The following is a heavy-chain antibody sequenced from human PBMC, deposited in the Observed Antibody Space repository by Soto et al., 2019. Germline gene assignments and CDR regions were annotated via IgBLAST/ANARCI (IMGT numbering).Heavy chain of an antibody. V-gene: IGHV3-23*01. CDR3: AKGQVPMIVVVDAFDI. D-gene: IGHD3-22*01. J-gene: IGHJ3*02. CDR2: ISGSDGRT. CDR1: GFTFSSYA. Sequence: VQLLESGGGLVQPGGSLRLSCAASGFTFSSYAMSWVRQAPGKGLEWVSTISGSDGRTYYADSVKGRFTISRDNFKNTMYLQMNSLRAEDAAVYYCAKGQVPMIVVVDAFDIWGQGTMVTVSS.